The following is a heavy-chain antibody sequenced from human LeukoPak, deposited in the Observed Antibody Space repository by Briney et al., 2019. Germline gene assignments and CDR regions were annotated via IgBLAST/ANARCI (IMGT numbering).Heavy chain of an antibody. CDR2: IYYSGST. V-gene: IGHV4-61*01. J-gene: IGHJ6*03. CDR1: GYSISSGYY. Sequence: PSETLSLTCTVSGYSISSGYYWSWIRQPPGKGLEWIGYIYYSGSTNYNPSLKSRVTISVDTSKNQLSLKLSSVIAADTAVYYCARTTEGYCSSASCFGFSYSYYMDVWGKGTTVTISS. CDR3: ARTTEGYCSSASCFGFSYSYYMDV. D-gene: IGHD2-2*01.